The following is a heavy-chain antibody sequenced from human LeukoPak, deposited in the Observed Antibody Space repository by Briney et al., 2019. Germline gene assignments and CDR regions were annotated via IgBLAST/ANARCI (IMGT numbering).Heavy chain of an antibody. V-gene: IGHV1-2*02. D-gene: IGHD1-26*01. CDR2: LNPNSGGT. J-gene: IGHJ4*02. CDR3: ARGATTGDFDY. CDR1: GYTFTGYY. Sequence: ASVKVSCKASGYTFTGYYMHWVRQAPGQGLEWMGWLNPNSGGTNCAQKFQGRVTMTRGTSISTAYMELSRLRSDDTAVYYCARGATTGDFDYWGQGTLVTVSS.